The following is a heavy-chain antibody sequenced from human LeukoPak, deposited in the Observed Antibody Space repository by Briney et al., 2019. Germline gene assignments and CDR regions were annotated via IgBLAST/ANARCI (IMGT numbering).Heavy chain of an antibody. V-gene: IGHV4-39*01. D-gene: IGHD6-19*01. CDR2: IYYSGST. J-gene: IGHJ4*02. CDR1: GGSISSTAYY. Sequence: PSETLSLTCTVAGGSISSTAYYWGWIRHPPGKGLEWIGSIYYSGSTYYNPSLKSRVTISLDTSKSQFSLRLTSVTAADTAVYYCATPSQWLNRYYFDYWGQGTLVTVSS. CDR3: ATPSQWLNRYYFDY.